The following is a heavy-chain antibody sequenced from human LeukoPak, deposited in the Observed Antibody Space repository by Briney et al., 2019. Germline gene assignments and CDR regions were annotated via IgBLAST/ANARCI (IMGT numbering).Heavy chain of an antibody. Sequence: PSETLSLTCAVYGGSFSGYYWSWIRQPPGKGLEWIGEINHSGSTNYNPSLKSRVTISVDTSKNQFSLKLSSVTAADTAVYYCARDPGNNDAFDIWGQGTMVTVSS. D-gene: IGHD1-1*01. V-gene: IGHV4-34*01. CDR1: GGSFSGYY. CDR2: INHSGST. J-gene: IGHJ3*02. CDR3: ARDPGNNDAFDI.